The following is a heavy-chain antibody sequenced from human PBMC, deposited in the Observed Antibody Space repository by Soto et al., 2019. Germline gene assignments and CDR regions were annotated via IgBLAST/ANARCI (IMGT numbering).Heavy chain of an antibody. CDR1: EFTFSDYY. Sequence: QVQLVESGGGLVRPGESLRLSCAASEFTFSDYYMSWIRQAPGKGLEWVSYISSSGNTIYYADSVKGRFTISRDNAKNSLYLQMTSLRAEDTAVYYCARRYSGGRAFDICGQGTMVTVSS. CDR2: ISSSGNTI. D-gene: IGHD5-12*01. J-gene: IGHJ3*02. V-gene: IGHV3-11*01. CDR3: ARRYSGGRAFDI.